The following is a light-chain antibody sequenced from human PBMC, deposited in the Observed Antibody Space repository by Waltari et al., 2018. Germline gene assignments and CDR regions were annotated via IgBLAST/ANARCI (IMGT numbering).Light chain of an antibody. V-gene: IGKV3-20*01. Sequence: EVVLTQSPGTLSLSPGERATLSCRASQTVGRYLCWYQQKPGQAPRLLIYGASTRAAGIPDRFSGSGSGTDFSLTISRLEPEDFAVYYCQKYERLPATFGQGTKVEIK. CDR1: QTVGRY. CDR3: QKYERLPAT. J-gene: IGKJ1*01. CDR2: GAS.